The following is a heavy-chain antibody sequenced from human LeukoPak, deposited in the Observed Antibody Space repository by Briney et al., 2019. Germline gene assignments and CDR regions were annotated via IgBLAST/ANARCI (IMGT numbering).Heavy chain of an antibody. V-gene: IGHV1-18*01. CDR3: ARVKEAAAGTRYNWFDP. CDR1: GYTFTSYG. D-gene: IGHD6-13*01. Sequence: ASVKVSCKASGYTFTSYGISWVRQAPGQGLEWMGWISAYNGNTNYAQKLQGRVTMTTDTSTSTAYMELRSLRSDDTAVYYCARVKEAAAGTRYNWFDPWGQGTLATVSS. CDR2: ISAYNGNT. J-gene: IGHJ5*02.